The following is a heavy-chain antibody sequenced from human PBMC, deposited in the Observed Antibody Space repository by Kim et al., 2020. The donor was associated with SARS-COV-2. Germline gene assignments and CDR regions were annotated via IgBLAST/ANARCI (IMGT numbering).Heavy chain of an antibody. CDR2: INHSGST. CDR1: GGSFSGYY. V-gene: IGHV4-34*01. Sequence: SETLSLTCAVYGGSFSGYYWSWIRQPPGKGLEWIGEINHSGSTNYNPSLKSRVTISVDTSKNQFSLKLSSVTAADTAAYYCASRYYGSVNDYWGQGTLVTVSS. J-gene: IGHJ4*02. CDR3: ASRYYGSVNDY. D-gene: IGHD3-10*01.